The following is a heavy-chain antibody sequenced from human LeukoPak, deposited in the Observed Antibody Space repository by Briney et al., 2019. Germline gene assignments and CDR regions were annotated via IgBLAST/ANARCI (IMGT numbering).Heavy chain of an antibody. D-gene: IGHD3-22*01. CDR2: INSDGSTT. V-gene: IGHV3-74*01. J-gene: IGHJ3*02. Sequence: PGGSLRLSCAASGFTFSSYWMHWVRHAPGKGLVWVSRINSDGSTTNYADSVKGRLTISRDDVKNTLYLQMNSLRAEDTAVYHCARSGYYDSSGYFHDGFDIWGQGTMVTVSS. CDR1: GFTFSSYW. CDR3: ARSGYYDSSGYFHDGFDI.